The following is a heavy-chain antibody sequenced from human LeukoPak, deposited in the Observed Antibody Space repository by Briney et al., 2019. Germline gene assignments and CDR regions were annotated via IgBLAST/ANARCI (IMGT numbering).Heavy chain of an antibody. Sequence: SVKVSCKASGGTFSSYAISWVRQAPGQGLEWMGGIIPIFGTANYAQKFQGRVTITADESTSTAYMELSSLRSEDTAVYYCARVVAAAGTAFDYWGQGTLVTVSS. J-gene: IGHJ4*02. CDR1: GGTFSSYA. CDR2: IIPIFGTA. CDR3: ARVVAAAGTAFDY. D-gene: IGHD6-13*01. V-gene: IGHV1-69*13.